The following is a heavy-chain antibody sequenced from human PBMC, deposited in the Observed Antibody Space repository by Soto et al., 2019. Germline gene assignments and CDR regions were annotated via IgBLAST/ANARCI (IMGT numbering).Heavy chain of an antibody. Sequence: EVQLVESGGDLVQPGGSLRLSCAASGFTFGDHAMHWVRQVPGMGLEWVSGISWDSGTIDYGDSVKGRFTISRDNAKNSLYLKMNSLRPEDTAFYFCAKDNGGVWSVTRGGSYAYYGMDVWGQGTTVTVSS. CDR1: GFTFGDHA. J-gene: IGHJ6*02. V-gene: IGHV3-9*01. D-gene: IGHD3-3*01. CDR2: ISWDSGTI. CDR3: AKDNGGVWSVTRGGSYAYYGMDV.